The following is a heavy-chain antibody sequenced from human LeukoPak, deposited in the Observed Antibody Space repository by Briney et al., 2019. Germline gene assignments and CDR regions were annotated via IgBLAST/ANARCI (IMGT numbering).Heavy chain of an antibody. CDR1: GFTFSSYA. Sequence: GGSLRLSYAASGFTFSSYAMSWVRQAPGKGLEWVSAISGSGGSTYYADSVKGRFTISRDNSKNTLYLQMNSLRAEDTAVYYCAKSLSDDPLADAFDIWGQGTMVTVSS. CDR3: AKSLSDDPLADAFDI. CDR2: ISGSGGST. J-gene: IGHJ3*02. V-gene: IGHV3-23*01.